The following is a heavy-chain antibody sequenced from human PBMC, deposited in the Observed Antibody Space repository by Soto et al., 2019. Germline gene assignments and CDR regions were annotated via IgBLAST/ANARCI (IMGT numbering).Heavy chain of an antibody. J-gene: IGHJ4*02. V-gene: IGHV1-2*02. CDR2: INPNSGVT. CDR1: GYTFTDYF. CDR3: ARGATCADYVEY. Sequence: ASVKVSCKASGYTFTDYFMHWVRQAPGQGLEWMGWINPNSGVTNYAQKFQGRVTMTRDTSISTAYMELARLRSDDTAIYYCARGATCADYVEYWGQGTLVTVSS.